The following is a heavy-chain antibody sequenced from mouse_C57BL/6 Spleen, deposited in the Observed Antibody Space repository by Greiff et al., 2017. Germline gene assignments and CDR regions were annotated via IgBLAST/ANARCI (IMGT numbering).Heavy chain of an antibody. CDR1: GYSFTGYY. CDR2: INPSTGGT. Sequence: DVKLVESGPELVKPGASVKISCKASGYSFTGYYMNWVKQSPEKSLEWIGEINPSTGGTTYNQKVKTKATLTVDKSSSTAYMQLKSLTSEDSAVYYCGRGEAYDGDAYAMDYWGQGTTVTVSS. J-gene: IGHJ4*01. CDR3: GRGEAYDGDAYAMDY. D-gene: IGHD2-3*01. V-gene: IGHV1-42*01.